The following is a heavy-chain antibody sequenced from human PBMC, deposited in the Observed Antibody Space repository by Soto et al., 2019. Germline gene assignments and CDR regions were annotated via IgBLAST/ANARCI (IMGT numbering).Heavy chain of an antibody. Sequence: QVQLVQSGAEVKKPGSSVKVSCKASGGTFSRYAISWVRQAPGQGLEWMGGIIPIFGTANYAQKFQGRVTITADESTSTAYMELSSLRSEDTAVYYCAGRGYGYTGRYWFDPWGQGTLVTVSS. V-gene: IGHV1-69*01. D-gene: IGHD5-12*01. CDR1: GGTFSRYA. J-gene: IGHJ5*02. CDR2: IIPIFGTA. CDR3: AGRGYGYTGRYWFDP.